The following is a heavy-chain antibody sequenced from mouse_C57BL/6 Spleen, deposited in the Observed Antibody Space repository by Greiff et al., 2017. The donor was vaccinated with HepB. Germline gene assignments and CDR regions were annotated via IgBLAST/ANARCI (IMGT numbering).Heavy chain of an antibody. CDR3: ARIRYYDAMDY. J-gene: IGHJ4*01. CDR1: GYTFTSYW. Sequence: QVQLQQPGAELVKPGASVKLSCKASGYTFTSYWMQWVKQRPGQGLEWIGEIDPSDSYTNYNQKFKGKATLTVDTSSSTAYMQLSSLTSEDSAVYYCARIRYYDAMDYWGQGTSVTVSS. V-gene: IGHV1-50*01. CDR2: IDPSDSYT.